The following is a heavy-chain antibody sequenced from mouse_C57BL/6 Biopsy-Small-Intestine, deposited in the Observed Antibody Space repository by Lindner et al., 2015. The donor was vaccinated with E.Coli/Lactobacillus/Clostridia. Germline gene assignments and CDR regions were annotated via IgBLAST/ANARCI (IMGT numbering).Heavy chain of an antibody. J-gene: IGHJ3*01. D-gene: IGHD2-12*01. Sequence: VQLQESGEDLVKPGGSLKLSCAASGFTFSSYGMSWVRQTPDKRLEWVATITSDASYSYYPDSVKGRFSISRDSAKNTLYLQMSSLKSEDTAMYHCARHGGAYAWFAYWGQGTLVTVSA. CDR1: GFTFSSYG. CDR3: ARHGGAYAWFAY. V-gene: IGHV5-6*01. CDR2: ITSDASYS.